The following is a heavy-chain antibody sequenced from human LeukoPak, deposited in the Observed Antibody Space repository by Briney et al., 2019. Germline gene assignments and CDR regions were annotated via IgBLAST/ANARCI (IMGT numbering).Heavy chain of an antibody. CDR2: IYYTGAT. CDR1: GGSISSYY. Sequence: PSETLSLTCTDSGGSISSYYWSWIRLPPGKGLEWIGYIYYTGATYYNPSLKSRVTITLDTSKNQFSLKLSSVTAADAAVYYCARAGYSYGTGYYFDYWGQGALVTVSS. J-gene: IGHJ4*02. D-gene: IGHD5-18*01. CDR3: ARAGYSYGTGYYFDY. V-gene: IGHV4-59*01.